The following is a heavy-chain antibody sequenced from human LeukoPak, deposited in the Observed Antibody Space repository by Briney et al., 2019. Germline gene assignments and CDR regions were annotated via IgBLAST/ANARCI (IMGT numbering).Heavy chain of an antibody. V-gene: IGHV5-51*01. D-gene: IGHD6-13*01. CDR3: ARGNPSSIAVAGTREVAFDI. J-gene: IGHJ3*02. Sequence: GESLKISCKGSGYSFTSYWIGWVRQMPGKGLEWMGIIYPGDSDTRYSPSFQGQVTISADKSISTAYLQWSSLKASDTAMYYCARGNPSSIAVAGTREVAFDIWGQGTMVTVSS. CDR1: GYSFTSYW. CDR2: IYPGDSDT.